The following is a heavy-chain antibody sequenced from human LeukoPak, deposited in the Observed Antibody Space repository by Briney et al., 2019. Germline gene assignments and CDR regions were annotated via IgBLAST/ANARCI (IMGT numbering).Heavy chain of an antibody. Sequence: PGGSLRLSCAASGFTFSSYAMSWVRQAPGKGLEWVSYISSSGSTIYYADSVKGRFTISRDNAKNSLYLQMNSLRAEDTAVYYCARDAGVYYFDYWGQGTLVTVSS. CDR3: ARDAGVYYFDY. CDR2: ISSSGSTI. CDR1: GFTFSSYA. J-gene: IGHJ4*02. D-gene: IGHD3-16*01. V-gene: IGHV3-48*04.